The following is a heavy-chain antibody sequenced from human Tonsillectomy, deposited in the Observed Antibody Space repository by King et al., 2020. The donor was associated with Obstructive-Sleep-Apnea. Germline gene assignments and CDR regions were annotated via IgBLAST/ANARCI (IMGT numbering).Heavy chain of an antibody. Sequence: VQLQQWGAGLLKPSETMSLTCAVYGGSFSVYYWSWIRQPPGKGLEWIVEINHSGSTNYNPSLKSRVHISVDTSKNQFSLTLSAATAADTAVYYCARGGTTSSWYNWFDPWGQGTLVTVSS. J-gene: IGHJ5*02. CDR1: GGSFSVYY. D-gene: IGHD6-13*01. V-gene: IGHV4-34*01. CDR2: INHSGST. CDR3: ARGGTTSSWYNWFDP.